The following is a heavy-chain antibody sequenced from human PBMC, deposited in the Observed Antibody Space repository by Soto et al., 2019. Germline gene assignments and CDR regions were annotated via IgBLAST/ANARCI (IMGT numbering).Heavy chain of an antibody. D-gene: IGHD2-15*01. CDR1: GYTFSDYA. CDR3: VRCYCSVGSCYACWHFDL. V-gene: IGHV1-18*01. CDR2: ISAATRNT. Sequence: QVQLVQSGGEVKKPGASVKVSCQASGYTFSDYAISWVRQAPGQGLEWMGWISAATRNTDQAQNFQGRVIMTLDTSTHTAYRELRSLRSDDTAVYYCVRCYCSVGSCYACWHFDLWGRGTLVTVSS. J-gene: IGHJ2*01.